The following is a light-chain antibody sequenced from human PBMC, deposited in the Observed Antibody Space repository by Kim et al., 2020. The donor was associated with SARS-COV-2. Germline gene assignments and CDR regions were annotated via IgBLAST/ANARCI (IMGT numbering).Light chain of an antibody. J-gene: IGLJ3*02. Sequence: SYELTQPLSVSVALGQTANITCGGNNIGSKSVHWFQQKPGQAPVLVLYNDNFRPSGIPERFSGSTSRNAATLTISRAQAGDEADYSCQVWDSSAVVFGGG. CDR2: NDN. V-gene: IGLV3-9*01. CDR1: NIGSKS. CDR3: QVWDSSAVV.